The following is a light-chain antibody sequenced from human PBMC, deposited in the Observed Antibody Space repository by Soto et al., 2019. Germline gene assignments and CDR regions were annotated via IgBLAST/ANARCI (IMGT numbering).Light chain of an antibody. Sequence: EIVLTQSPGTLSLSPGEIATLFCRASQSFTTSQLAWYQQRPGQAPRVLIFGASRRATGIPDSFSGSASGTGYTHTIRSLETADSEVYYGQQYASAPRMFGQGPAVQIQ. J-gene: IGKJ1*01. CDR3: QQYASAPRM. CDR1: QSFTTSQ. CDR2: GAS. V-gene: IGKV3-20*01.